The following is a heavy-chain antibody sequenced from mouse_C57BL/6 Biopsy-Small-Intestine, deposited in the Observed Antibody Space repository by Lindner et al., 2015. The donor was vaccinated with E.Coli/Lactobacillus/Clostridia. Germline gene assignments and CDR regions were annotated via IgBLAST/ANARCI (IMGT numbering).Heavy chain of an antibody. CDR3: ASSYYGSTWFAY. D-gene: IGHD1-1*01. CDR2: ITPRTGGT. CDR1: GYSFTGYY. Sequence: VQLQESGPDLVKPGTSVEMSCKASGYSFTGYYMNWVKQSPEKSLEWIGEITPRTGGTTYNQKFRAKATLTVDESSSTAYMQLKSLASEDSAVYYCASSYYGSTWFAYWGQGTLVTVSA. J-gene: IGHJ3*01. V-gene: IGHV1-42*01.